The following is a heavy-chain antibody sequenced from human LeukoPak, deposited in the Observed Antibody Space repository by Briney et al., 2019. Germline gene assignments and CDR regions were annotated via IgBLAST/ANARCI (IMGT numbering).Heavy chain of an antibody. V-gene: IGHV4-38-2*01. CDR2: IYHSGST. Sequence: SETLSLTCAVSGYSISSGYYWGWIRQPPGKGLEWIGSIYHSGSTYYNPSLKSRVTISVDTSKNQFSLKLSSVTAADTAVYYCARNLYLDYCGQGSLVTVSS. J-gene: IGHJ4*02. CDR3: ARNLYLDY. CDR1: GYSISSGYY. D-gene: IGHD2-15*01.